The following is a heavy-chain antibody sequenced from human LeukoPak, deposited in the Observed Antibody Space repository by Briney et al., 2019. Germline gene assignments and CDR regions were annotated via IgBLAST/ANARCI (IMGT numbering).Heavy chain of an antibody. CDR2: ISSSSSYI. CDR1: GFTFSSYS. CDR3: ARVRGGKPNWFDP. D-gene: IGHD4-23*01. J-gene: IGHJ5*02. Sequence: GGSLRLSCAASGFTFSSYSMNWVRQAPGKGLEWVSSISSSSSYIYYADSVRGRFTISRDNARNSLYLQMNSLRAEDTAVYYCARVRGGKPNWFDPWGQGTLVTVSS. V-gene: IGHV3-21*01.